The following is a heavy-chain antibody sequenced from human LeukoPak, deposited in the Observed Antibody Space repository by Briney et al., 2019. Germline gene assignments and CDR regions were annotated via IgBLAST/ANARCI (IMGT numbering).Heavy chain of an antibody. Sequence: GGSLRLSCAASGSTFSTYNMNWVRQAPGKGLEWVSRINSDGSSTTYADSVKGRFTISRDNARDTLYLQMNSLRAEDTAVYYCARGGYYSSGTHDYWGQGTLVTVSS. CDR1: GSTFSTYN. V-gene: IGHV3-74*01. D-gene: IGHD3-10*01. CDR3: ARGGYYSSGTHDY. CDR2: INSDGSST. J-gene: IGHJ4*02.